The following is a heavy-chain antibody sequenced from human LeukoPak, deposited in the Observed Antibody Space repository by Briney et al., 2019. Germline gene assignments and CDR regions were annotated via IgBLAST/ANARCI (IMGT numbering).Heavy chain of an antibody. V-gene: IGHV4-59*08. CDR1: GDSISTYF. CDR3: ARTHSTSSLYHFDS. Sequence: PSETLSLTCNVSGDSISTYFWSWIRQPPGKGLEWIRNIYYSGSTNYNPSLKSRVTISLDTSKNQFSLKVSSVTAADTAVYYCARTHSTSSLYHFDSWGQGTLVTVSS. J-gene: IGHJ4*02. D-gene: IGHD6-6*01. CDR2: IYYSGST.